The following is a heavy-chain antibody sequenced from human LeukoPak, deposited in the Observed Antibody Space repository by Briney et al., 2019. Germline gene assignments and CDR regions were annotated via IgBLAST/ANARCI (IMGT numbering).Heavy chain of an antibody. CDR3: ARDPPYPGSSGYQKPFDY. D-gene: IGHD3-10*01. CDR1: GFTFSRYG. CDR2: ILLDGSKE. J-gene: IGHJ4*02. V-gene: IGHV3-33*01. Sequence: GGSLRLSCVASGFTFSRYGMHWVRQAPGKGLEWVAVILLDGSKEFYTDSVKGRFTISRDNAKNSLYLQMNSLRAEDTAVYYCARDPPYPGSSGYQKPFDYWGQGTLVTVSS.